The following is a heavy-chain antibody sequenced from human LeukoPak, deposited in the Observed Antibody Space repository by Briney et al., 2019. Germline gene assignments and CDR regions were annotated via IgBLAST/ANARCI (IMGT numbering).Heavy chain of an antibody. CDR2: VYHSGTT. J-gene: IGHJ4*02. CDR3: ARGACSGGSCLDS. Sequence: KPSETLSLTCTVSGGSISPSFWSWIRQPPGKGLEWIAHVYHSGTTNYNPSLKSRVGISADASRNQFSLRLTSVTAADTAVYYCARGACSGGSCLDSWGQGILVTVSS. CDR1: GGSISPSF. D-gene: IGHD2-15*01. V-gene: IGHV4-59*01.